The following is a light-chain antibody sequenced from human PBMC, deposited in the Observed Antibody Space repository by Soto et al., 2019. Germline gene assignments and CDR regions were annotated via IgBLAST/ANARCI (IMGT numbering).Light chain of an antibody. CDR3: MQGTHWPTT. J-gene: IGKJ1*01. Sequence: VVMTQSPLSLPVTLGQPASISCRSSQSLVFSDGNTYLNWFLQRPGQSPRRLIYKVSNRDSGVPDRFSGSGSGTDFTLKISRVEAEDVGVYYCMQGTHWPTTFDQGTKVDIK. CDR1: QSLVFSDGNTY. CDR2: KVS. V-gene: IGKV2-30*01.